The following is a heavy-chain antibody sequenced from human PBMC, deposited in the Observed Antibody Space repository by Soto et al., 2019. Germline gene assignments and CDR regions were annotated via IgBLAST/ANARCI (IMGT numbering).Heavy chain of an antibody. D-gene: IGHD2-2*01. V-gene: IGHV1-2*02. CDR2: INPNSGGT. J-gene: IGHJ6*02. CDR3: ARSLLDEYSSSWRSAYYGMDV. CDR1: GFTFSAYY. Sequence: QVQLVQSGAEVKKPGASVKVSCKASGFTFSAYYIYWVRQAPGQGLEWIGWINPNSGGTNNAQKSQRRVTMTRDTSTRTVYMELSALISGDTAVYFCARSLLDEYSSSWRSAYYGMDVWGQGTTVTVSS.